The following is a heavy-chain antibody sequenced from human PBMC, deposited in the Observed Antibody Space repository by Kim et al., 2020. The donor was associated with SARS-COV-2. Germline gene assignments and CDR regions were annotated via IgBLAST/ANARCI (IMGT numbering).Heavy chain of an antibody. CDR2: IIPIFGTA. D-gene: IGHD3-9*01. V-gene: IGHV1-69*13. CDR3: ARLLRYFDWLSRDNWFDP. Sequence: SVKVSCKASGGTFSSYAISWVRQAPRQGLEWMGGIIPIFGTANYAQKFQGRVTITADESTSTAYMELSSLRSEDTAVYYCARLLRYFDWLSRDNWFDPWGQGTLVTVSS. CDR1: GGTFSSYA. J-gene: IGHJ5*02.